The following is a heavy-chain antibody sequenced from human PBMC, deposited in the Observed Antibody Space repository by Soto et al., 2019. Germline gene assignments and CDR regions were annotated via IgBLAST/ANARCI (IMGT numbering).Heavy chain of an antibody. D-gene: IGHD3-10*01. CDR3: ARGRYGSGSYRLHYYYGLDV. CDR1: GGSFSGYF. V-gene: IGHV4-34*01. CDR2: INHSGST. Sequence: NPSETLSLTCGVYGGSFSGYFCTWIRQPPGKGLEWIGEINHSGSTNYNPSLKSRLTTSVDTSKNQFSLKLRSVTAADTAVYYCARGRYGSGSYRLHYYYGLDVWGQGTTVTVSS. J-gene: IGHJ6*02.